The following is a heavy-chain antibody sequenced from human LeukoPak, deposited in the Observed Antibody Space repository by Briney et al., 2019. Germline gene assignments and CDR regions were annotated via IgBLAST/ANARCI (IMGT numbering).Heavy chain of an antibody. Sequence: SETLSLTCAVSGGSISSYYWSWIRQPAGKGLEWIGRIYNSGSTNYNTNYNPSLTSRVTMSVDTSKNQFSLKLNSVSAADTAVYFCARAIWYGSGTTAFDYWGQGTLVTVSP. CDR3: ARAIWYGSGTTAFDY. J-gene: IGHJ4*02. CDR1: GGSISSYY. D-gene: IGHD3-10*01. CDR2: IYNSGST. V-gene: IGHV4-4*07.